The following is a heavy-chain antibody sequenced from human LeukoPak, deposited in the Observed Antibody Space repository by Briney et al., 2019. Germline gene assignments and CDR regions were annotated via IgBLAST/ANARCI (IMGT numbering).Heavy chain of an antibody. CDR1: GFTFRNHA. D-gene: IGHD3/OR15-3a*01. V-gene: IGHV3-64*01. CDR3: AREERGLAIDY. Sequence: GGSLRLSCAASGFTFRNHAMHWVPQAPGKGLEYVSAINSNGDTTYYGNSVKGRFTISRDNSKSTLYLQMGSLRPADTAVYYCAREERGLAIDYWGQGALVTVSS. J-gene: IGHJ4*02. CDR2: INSNGDTT.